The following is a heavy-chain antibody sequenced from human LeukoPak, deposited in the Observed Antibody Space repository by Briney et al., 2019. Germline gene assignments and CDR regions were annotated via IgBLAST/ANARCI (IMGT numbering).Heavy chain of an antibody. D-gene: IGHD6-19*01. CDR3: ASGPEPQYTSGWYYY. Sequence: ASVKVSCKASGYIHTSYGVSWLRQAPGPGLEWMGWISAYSDTTNYAQKLQGRVTMTTDRSTSTAYMELRSLRSDDTAMYYCASGPEPQYTSGWYYYWGQGTLVTVSS. V-gene: IGHV1-18*01. CDR2: ISAYSDTT. CDR1: GYIHTSYG. J-gene: IGHJ4*02.